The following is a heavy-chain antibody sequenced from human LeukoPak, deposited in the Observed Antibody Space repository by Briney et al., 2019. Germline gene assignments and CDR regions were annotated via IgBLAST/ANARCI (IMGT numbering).Heavy chain of an antibody. CDR2: INPSGGST. CDR1: GYTFTSYY. J-gene: IGHJ4*02. CDR3: ARDPVEGAHTGGFDH. Sequence: ASVKVSCKASGYTFTSYYMHWVRQAPGQGLEWMGIINPSGGSTSYAQKFQGRVTMTRDTSTSTVYMELSSLRSEDTAVYYCARDPVEGAHTGGFDHWGQGTLVTVSS. D-gene: IGHD1-26*01. V-gene: IGHV1-46*01.